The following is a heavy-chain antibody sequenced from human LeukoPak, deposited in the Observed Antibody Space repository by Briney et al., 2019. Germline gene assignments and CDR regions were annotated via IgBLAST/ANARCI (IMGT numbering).Heavy chain of an antibody. CDR1: GFTFSSYA. CDR2: ISYDGSNK. Sequence: GGSLRLSCAASGFTFSSYAMHWVRQAPGKGLEWVAVISYDGSNKYYADSVKGRFTISRDNSKNTLYLQMNSLRAEDTAVYYCARGLGIAVAGRGGNYFDYWGQGTLVTVSS. CDR3: ARGLGIAVAGRGGNYFDY. V-gene: IGHV3-30*14. D-gene: IGHD6-19*01. J-gene: IGHJ4*02.